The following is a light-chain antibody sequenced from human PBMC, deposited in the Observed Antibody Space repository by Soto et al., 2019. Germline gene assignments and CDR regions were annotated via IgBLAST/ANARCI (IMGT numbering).Light chain of an antibody. CDR1: SSNIGSNP. J-gene: IGLJ1*01. Sequence: QSVLTQPPSASGTPGQRVTISCSGSSSNIGSNPVNWYQQLPGTAPKLLIYNNNQRPSGVPDRFSGSRSGTSASLAITGLQAEDEADYYCQSYDSSQSARFGTGTKLTVL. V-gene: IGLV1-44*01. CDR3: QSYDSSQSAR. CDR2: NNN.